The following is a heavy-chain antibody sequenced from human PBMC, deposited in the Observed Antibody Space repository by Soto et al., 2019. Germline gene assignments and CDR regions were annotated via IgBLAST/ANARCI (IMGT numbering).Heavy chain of an antibody. Sequence: GASVKVSCKASGGTFSSYAISWVRQAPGQGLEWMGGIIPIFGTANYAQKFQGRVTITADESTSTAYMELSSLRSEDTAVYYCARTPDIAAADYYYYYGTDVWGKGTTVTVSS. J-gene: IGHJ6*04. CDR1: GGTFSSYA. CDR2: IIPIFGTA. V-gene: IGHV1-69*13. D-gene: IGHD6-13*01. CDR3: ARTPDIAAADYYYYYGTDV.